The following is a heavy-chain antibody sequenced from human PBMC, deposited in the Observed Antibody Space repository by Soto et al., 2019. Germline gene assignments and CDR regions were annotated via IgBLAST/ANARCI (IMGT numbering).Heavy chain of an antibody. Sequence: GGSLRLSCAASGFSFSTYSMTWVRQAAGRGLEWVSSISSNGTNKYFADSVKGRFTISRDNSKNTLYLQMGSLRAEDMAVYYCARDLYGSGSNYFDYWGQGTLVTVSS. V-gene: IGHV3-21*01. CDR1: GFSFSTYS. CDR3: ARDLYGSGSNYFDY. J-gene: IGHJ4*02. CDR2: ISSNGTNK. D-gene: IGHD3-10*01.